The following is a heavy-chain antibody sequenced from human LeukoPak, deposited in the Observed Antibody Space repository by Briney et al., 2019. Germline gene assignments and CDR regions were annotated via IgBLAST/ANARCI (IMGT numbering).Heavy chain of an antibody. V-gene: IGHV3-48*03. Sequence: PGGSLRLSCAASGFTFSSYEVNWVRQAPGKGLEWVSYISSSGSTIYYADSVKGRFTISRDNAKNSLYLQMNSLRAEDTAVYYCARYHDYGDYGGQGTLVTVSS. CDR3: ARYHDYGDY. J-gene: IGHJ4*02. CDR1: GFTFSSYE. CDR2: ISSSGSTI.